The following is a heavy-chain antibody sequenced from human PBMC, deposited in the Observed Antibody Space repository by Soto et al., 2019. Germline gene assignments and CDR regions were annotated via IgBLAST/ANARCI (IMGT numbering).Heavy chain of an antibody. J-gene: IGHJ4*02. CDR1: GGSFSGYY. CDR3: ATASSSDIDY. D-gene: IGHD2-2*01. Sequence: SETLSLTCAVYGGSFSGYYWSWIRQPPGKGLEWIGEIKHSGSTNYNPSLKSRVTISVDTSKNQFSLKLSSVTAADTAVYYCATASSSDIDYWGQGTLVTVSS. V-gene: IGHV4-34*01. CDR2: IKHSGST.